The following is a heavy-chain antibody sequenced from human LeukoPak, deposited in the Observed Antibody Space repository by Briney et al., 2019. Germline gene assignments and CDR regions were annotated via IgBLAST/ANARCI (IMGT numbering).Heavy chain of an antibody. D-gene: IGHD3-10*01. CDR2: IIGIGDIT. CDR1: GFTFSSYA. J-gene: IGHJ4*02. Sequence: PAGGSLRLSCAASGFTFSSYAMSWVRQAPGKVLECVSGIIGIGDITYYADSVKGLFTISRDNSKNTLYLQTNSLSVEDTAVYYCTSRPLLSYYGSGRTRSDYWGQGTLVTVSS. CDR3: TSRPLLSYYGSGRTRSDY. V-gene: IGHV3-23*01.